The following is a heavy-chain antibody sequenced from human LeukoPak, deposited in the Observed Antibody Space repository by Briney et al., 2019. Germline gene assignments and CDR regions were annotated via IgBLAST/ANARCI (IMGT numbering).Heavy chain of an antibody. CDR3: ARESWANVDY. J-gene: IGHJ4*02. CDR1: GFRIADYY. V-gene: IGHV3-11*01. CDR2: ISGSGGTV. Sequence: GGSLRLSCAASGFRIADYYMSWVRQAPGKGLECISFISGSGGTVRYADSVGGRFTISRDNAENSLYLQMSSLRVEDTAVYYCARESWANVDYWGQGTLVTVPS. D-gene: IGHD1-26*01.